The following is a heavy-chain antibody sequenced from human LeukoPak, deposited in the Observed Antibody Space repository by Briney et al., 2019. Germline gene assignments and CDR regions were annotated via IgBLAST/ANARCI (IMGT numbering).Heavy chain of an antibody. CDR1: GGSISTYY. V-gene: IGHV4-59*08. Sequence: SETLSLTCTVSGGSISTYYWSWIRQPPGKGLEWIGYIYYSGNTYYNPSLQSRVTISVDTSKNQFSLNLSSVTAADTAVFYCARGHDYFDYWGQGTLVTVSS. J-gene: IGHJ4*02. CDR3: ARGHDYFDY. CDR2: IYYSGNT.